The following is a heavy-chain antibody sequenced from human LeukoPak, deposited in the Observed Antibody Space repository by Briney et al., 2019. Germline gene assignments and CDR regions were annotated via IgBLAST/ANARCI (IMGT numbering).Heavy chain of an antibody. CDR1: GGSISTSSYY. D-gene: IGHD6-13*01. CDR3: ARFSGIYNWFDP. V-gene: IGHV4-39*07. CDR2: VYYTGST. Sequence: PSETLSLTCTVSGGSISTSSYYWGWIRQPPGKGLEWIGSVYYTGSTYYNPSLKSRVTISVDTSKNQFSLKLSSVTAADTAVYYCARFSGIYNWFDPWGQGTLVTVSS. J-gene: IGHJ5*02.